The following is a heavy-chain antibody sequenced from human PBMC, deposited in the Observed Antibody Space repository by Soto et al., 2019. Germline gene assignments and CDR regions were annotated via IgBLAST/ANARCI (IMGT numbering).Heavy chain of an antibody. J-gene: IGHJ5*02. CDR2: INHSGST. CDR3: ARANLPYYYDSRGYSNWFDP. V-gene: IGHV4-34*01. Sequence: SETLSLTCAVYGGSFSDYYWSWIRQPPGKGLEWIGDINHSGSTNYNPSLKSRVTISIDTSKNQFSLKLSSLTAADTAVYYCARANLPYYYDSRGYSNWFDPWGQGTLDTSPQ. CDR1: GGSFSDYY. D-gene: IGHD3-22*01.